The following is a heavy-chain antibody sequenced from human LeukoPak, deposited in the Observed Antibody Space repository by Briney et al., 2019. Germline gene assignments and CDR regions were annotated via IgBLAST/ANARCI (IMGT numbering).Heavy chain of an antibody. J-gene: IGHJ3*02. CDR1: GGFISSYY. D-gene: IGHD2-15*01. CDR2: IYSSGST. CDR3: ARDGGTWAFDI. Sequence: ASETLSLTCTVSGGFISSYYWSWIRQPAGKGLEWIGRIYSSGSTNYNPSLKSRVTMSVDTSKNQFSLKLSSVTAADTAVYYCARDGGTWAFDIWGQGTMVTVSS. V-gene: IGHV4-4*07.